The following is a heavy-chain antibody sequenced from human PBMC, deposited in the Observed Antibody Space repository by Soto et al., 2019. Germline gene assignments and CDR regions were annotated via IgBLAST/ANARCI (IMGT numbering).Heavy chain of an antibody. D-gene: IGHD3-22*01. V-gene: IGHV4-31*03. J-gene: IGHJ5*02. CDR3: AISSGYADWFDP. CDR2: IYYSGST. Sequence: QVQLQESGPGLVKPSQTLSLTCTVSGGSISSGGYYWSWIRQHPGKGLEWIGYIYYSGSTYYNPSPESRVTLSVDTSTNQFALQLRSVTAADTAVYYCAISSGYADWFDPWGQGTLVTVSS. CDR1: GGSISSGGYY.